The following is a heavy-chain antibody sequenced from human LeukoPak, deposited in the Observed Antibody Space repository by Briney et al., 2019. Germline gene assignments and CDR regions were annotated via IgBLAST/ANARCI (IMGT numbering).Heavy chain of an antibody. Sequence: QPGGSLRLSCAASGFTFSSYIMNWVRQAPGKGLEWVSYISSRGGTIYYADSVKGRFTISRDNAKNSLYLQMNSLRAEDTAVYYCARDFWGAYRVDYFDYWGQGTLVTVSS. CDR3: ARDFWGAYRVDYFDY. J-gene: IGHJ4*02. D-gene: IGHD3-3*01. V-gene: IGHV3-48*01. CDR1: GFTFSSYI. CDR2: ISSRGGTI.